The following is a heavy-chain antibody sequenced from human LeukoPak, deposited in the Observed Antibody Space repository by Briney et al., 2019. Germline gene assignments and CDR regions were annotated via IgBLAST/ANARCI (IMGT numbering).Heavy chain of an antibody. V-gene: IGHV4-4*07. Sequence: KPSETLSLTCTVSGGSISSYYWSWIRQPAGKGLEWTGRIYTSGSTNYNPSLKSRVTTSVDTSKNQFSLKLSSVTAADTAVYFCARGDPAGLFDSWGQGHLVTVSS. CDR1: GGSISSYY. J-gene: IGHJ4*02. CDR2: IYTSGST. CDR3: ARGDPAGLFDS. D-gene: IGHD3-10*01.